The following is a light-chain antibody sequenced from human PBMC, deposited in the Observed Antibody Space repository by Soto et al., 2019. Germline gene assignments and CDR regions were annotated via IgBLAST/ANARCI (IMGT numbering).Light chain of an antibody. Sequence: QSALTQPASVSGSPGQSITISCTGTSSDVGGYNYVSWYQQHPGNAPKLMIYDVTNRPSGVSNRFSGSKSGNTASLTISGLQAEDEADYYCSSYTSSSTVVFGGGPKLTVL. CDR2: DVT. J-gene: IGLJ2*01. CDR3: SSYTSSSTVV. CDR1: SSDVGGYNY. V-gene: IGLV2-14*01.